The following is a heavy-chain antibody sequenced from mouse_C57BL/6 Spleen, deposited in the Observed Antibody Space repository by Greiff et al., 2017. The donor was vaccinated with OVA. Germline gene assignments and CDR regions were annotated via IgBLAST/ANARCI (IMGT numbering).Heavy chain of an antibody. CDR3: ARSGGSSSFAY. D-gene: IGHD1-1*01. CDR2: ISYSGST. J-gene: IGHJ3*01. V-gene: IGHV3-1*01. Sequence: EVQLVESGPGMVKPSQSLSLTCTVTGYSITSGYDWHWIRHFPGNKLEWMGYISYSGSTNYNPSLKSRISITHDTSKNHFFLKLNSVTTEDTATYYCARSGGSSSFAYGGQGTLVTVSA. CDR1: GYSITSGYD.